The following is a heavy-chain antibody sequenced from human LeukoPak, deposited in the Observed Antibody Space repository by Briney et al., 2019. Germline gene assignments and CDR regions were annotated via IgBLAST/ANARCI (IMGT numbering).Heavy chain of an antibody. Sequence: ASVKVSCKASGYTFTSYDINWVRQATGQGLEWTGWINPNSGGTNYAQKFQGRVTMTRDTSISTAYMELSRLRPDDTAVYYCARDRGAVAGRRLNWFDPWGQGTLVTVSS. CDR2: INPNSGGT. CDR1: GYTFTSYD. J-gene: IGHJ5*02. CDR3: ARDRGAVAGRRLNWFDP. V-gene: IGHV1-2*02. D-gene: IGHD6-19*01.